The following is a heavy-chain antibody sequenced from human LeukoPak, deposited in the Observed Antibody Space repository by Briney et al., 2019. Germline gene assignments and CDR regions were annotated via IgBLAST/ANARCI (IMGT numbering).Heavy chain of an antibody. CDR3: ARQRSDTTMGLIDY. D-gene: IGHD5-18*01. CDR2: IHHSGST. J-gene: IGHJ4*02. Sequence: PSETLSLTCAVYVGSFSGFNWSWIRQSPGKGQEWIGEIHHSGSTKYNPSLKSRVTISVDTSKNQFSLKLSSVTAADTAVYYCARQRSDTTMGLIDYWGQGTLVTVSS. CDR1: VGSFSGFN. V-gene: IGHV4-34*01.